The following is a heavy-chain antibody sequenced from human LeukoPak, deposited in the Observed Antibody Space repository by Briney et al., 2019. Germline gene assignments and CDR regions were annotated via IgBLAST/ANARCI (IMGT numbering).Heavy chain of an antibody. CDR3: ARGGEGHDFWSGYFWFDP. CDR2: IYYSGST. J-gene: IGHJ5*02. Sequence: SETLSLTCTVSGGSISSSSYYWGWIRQPPGKGLEWIGSIYYSGSTYYNPSLKSRVTISVDTSKNQFSLKLSSVTAADTAVYYCARGGEGHDFWSGYFWFDPWGQGTLVTVSS. D-gene: IGHD3-3*01. V-gene: IGHV4-39*07. CDR1: GGSISSSSYY.